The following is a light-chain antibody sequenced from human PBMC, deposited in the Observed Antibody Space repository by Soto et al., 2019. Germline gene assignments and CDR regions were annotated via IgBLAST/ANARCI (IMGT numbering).Light chain of an antibody. CDR2: GAS. CDR1: QSVSSIS. V-gene: IGKV3-20*01. Sequence: EIVLTQSPGTLSLSPGERATLSCRASQSVSSISLAWYQQKPGQAPRLLMYGASSRATSIPDRFSGSGSGTDFTLTISRLEPEDSAVYYCQQYGSSSWTFGQGTKVEIK. J-gene: IGKJ1*01. CDR3: QQYGSSSWT.